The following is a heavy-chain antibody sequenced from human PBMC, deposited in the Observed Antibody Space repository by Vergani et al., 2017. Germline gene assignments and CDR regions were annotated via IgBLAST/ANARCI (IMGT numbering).Heavy chain of an antibody. CDR1: GGSFSGYY. CDR3: ARRLPAREVDY. J-gene: IGHJ4*02. CDR2: INHSGST. Sequence: QVQLQQWGAGLLKPSETLSLTCAVYGGSFSGYYWSWIRQPPGQGLEWIGEINHSGSTNYNPSLKSRVTISVDTSKNQFSLKLSSVTDADAVVYYCARRLPAREVDYWGQGTLVTVSS. V-gene: IGHV4-34*01.